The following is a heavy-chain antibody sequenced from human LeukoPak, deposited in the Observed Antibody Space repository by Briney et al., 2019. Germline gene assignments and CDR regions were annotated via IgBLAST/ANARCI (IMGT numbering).Heavy chain of an antibody. CDR2: IKQDGSEK. V-gene: IGHV3-7*01. J-gene: IGHJ6*02. CDR1: GFTFSSYW. Sequence: PGGSLRLSCAASGFTFSSYWMSWVRQAPGKGLEWVAHIKQDGSEKYYVDSVKGRFTISRDNAKNSLYLQMNSLRAEDTAVYYCARDPSDYYYYGMDVWGQGTTVTVSS. CDR3: ARDPSDYYYYGMDV.